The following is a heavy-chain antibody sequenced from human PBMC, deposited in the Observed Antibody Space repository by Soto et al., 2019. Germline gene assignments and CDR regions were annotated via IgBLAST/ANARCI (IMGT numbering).Heavy chain of an antibody. CDR1: GYTFTSYD. Sequence: ASVKVSCKASGYTFTSYDINWVRQATGQGLEWMGWMNPNSGNTGYAQKFQGRVTMTRNTSISKAYMELSSLRSEDTAMYYCARHNSSGWYNVISDGMDVWGQGTTVTVSS. J-gene: IGHJ6*02. D-gene: IGHD6-19*01. CDR2: MNPNSGNT. CDR3: ARHNSSGWYNVISDGMDV. V-gene: IGHV1-8*01.